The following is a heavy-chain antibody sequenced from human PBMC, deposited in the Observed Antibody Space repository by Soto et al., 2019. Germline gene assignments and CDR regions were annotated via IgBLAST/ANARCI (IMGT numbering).Heavy chain of an antibody. J-gene: IGHJ4*02. D-gene: IGHD5-12*01. CDR3: ASGGPRWLQLPGYFDY. CDR1: GFTFSSYG. CDR2: IWYDGSNK. V-gene: IGHV3-33*01. Sequence: PGGSLRLSCAASGFTFSSYGMHWVRQAPGKGLEWVAVIWYDGSNKYYADSVKGRFTISRDNSKNTLYLQMNSLRAEDTAVYYCASGGPRWLQLPGYFDYWGQGTLVTVSS.